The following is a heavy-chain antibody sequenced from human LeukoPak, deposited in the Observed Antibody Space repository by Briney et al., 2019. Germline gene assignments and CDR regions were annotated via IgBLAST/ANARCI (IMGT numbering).Heavy chain of an antibody. CDR3: AKAPVTSCRGAFCYPFDY. J-gene: IGHJ4*02. Sequence: PGGSLRLSGATSGFSFSSYAMTWVRQAPGKALECGSAMSSSDDGRYYAASVRGRFTISRDTSRRTLYLQMNSLRAEDAAVYYCAKAPVTSCRGAFCYPFDYWGEGSLVTVSS. CDR2: MSSSDDGR. V-gene: IGHV3-23*01. CDR1: GFSFSSYA. D-gene: IGHD2-15*01.